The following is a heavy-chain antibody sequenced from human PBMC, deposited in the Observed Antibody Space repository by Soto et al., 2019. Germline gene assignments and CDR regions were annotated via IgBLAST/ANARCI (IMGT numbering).Heavy chain of an antibody. CDR3: ARPGRGQLVFDY. J-gene: IGHJ4*02. D-gene: IGHD6-6*01. CDR1: GGSISSSSYY. V-gene: IGHV4-39*01. CDR2: IYYSGST. Sequence: SETLSLTCTVSGGSISSSSYYWGWIRQPPGKGLEWIGSIYYSGSTYYNPSLKSRVTISVDTSKNQFSLKLSSVTAADTAVYYCARPGRGQLVFDYWGQGTLVTV.